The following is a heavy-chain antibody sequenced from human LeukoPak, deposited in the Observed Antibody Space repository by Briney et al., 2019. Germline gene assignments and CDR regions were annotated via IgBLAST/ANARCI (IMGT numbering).Heavy chain of an antibody. CDR1: GGSISSYY. J-gene: IGHJ4*02. D-gene: IGHD4-11*01. CDR3: ARLHSPPYPPDY. V-gene: IGHV4-59*08. CDR2: IYYSGST. Sequence: AETLSLTCTVSGGSISSYYWSWIRQPPGKGLESIGYIYYSGSTNYNPSRKGRVNISVDPSNTQFSLNLSSVTAADTAAYYCARLHSPPYPPDYWGQGTLVTVSS.